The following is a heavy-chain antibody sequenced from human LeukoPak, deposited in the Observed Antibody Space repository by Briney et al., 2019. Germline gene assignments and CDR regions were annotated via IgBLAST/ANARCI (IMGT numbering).Heavy chain of an antibody. CDR3: TRVTTNGYFEY. D-gene: IGHD1-1*01. CDR1: GFTFSNFW. J-gene: IGHJ4*02. V-gene: IGHV3-7*04. CDR2: IKYDESEK. Sequence: GGSLRPSCAASGFTFSNFWMGWVRQAPGKGLEWVASIKYDESEKHYVDSVKGRFTISRDNAKNSLYLRMNSLRGEDTAVYFCTRVTTNGYFEYWGQGSLVTVSS.